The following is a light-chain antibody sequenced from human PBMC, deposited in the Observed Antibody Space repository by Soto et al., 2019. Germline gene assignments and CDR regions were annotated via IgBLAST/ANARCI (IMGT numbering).Light chain of an antibody. Sequence: QSVLTQPASVSGSPGQSITTSCTGTSSDVGGYNYVSWYQQHPGKAPKLMIYEVSNRPSGVSNRFSGSKSGNTASLTISGPQAEDEADYYCSSYTSSSTLVFGTGTKVTVL. CDR3: SSYTSSSTLV. J-gene: IGLJ1*01. V-gene: IGLV2-14*01. CDR1: SSDVGGYNY. CDR2: EVS.